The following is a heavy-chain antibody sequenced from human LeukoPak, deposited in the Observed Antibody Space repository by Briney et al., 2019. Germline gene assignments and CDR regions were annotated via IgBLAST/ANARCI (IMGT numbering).Heavy chain of an antibody. CDR1: GFTFSRYW. Sequence: GGSLRLSCAASGFTFSRYWMSWVRQAPGKGLEWVANIKQDGSEKYYMDSVKGRFTISRDNAKNSLYLQMNSLRAEDTAVYYCVRDYRACFDYWGQGTLVTVSS. D-gene: IGHD3-16*02. CDR3: VRDYRACFDY. V-gene: IGHV3-7*03. CDR2: IKQDGSEK. J-gene: IGHJ4*02.